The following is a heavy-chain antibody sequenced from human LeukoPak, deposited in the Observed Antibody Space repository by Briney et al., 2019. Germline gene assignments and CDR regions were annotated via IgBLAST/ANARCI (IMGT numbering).Heavy chain of an antibody. D-gene: IGHD6-19*01. CDR2: IYYSGST. J-gene: IGHJ2*01. CDR1: GGSISSYY. CDR3: ARAGIAVAGDWYFDL. Sequence: PSETLSLTCTVSGGSISSYYWSWIRQPPGKGLEWIGYIYYSGSTNYNPSLKSRVTISVDTSKNQFSLKLSSVTAADTAVYYCARAGIAVAGDWYFDLWGRGTLVTVSS. V-gene: IGHV4-59*01.